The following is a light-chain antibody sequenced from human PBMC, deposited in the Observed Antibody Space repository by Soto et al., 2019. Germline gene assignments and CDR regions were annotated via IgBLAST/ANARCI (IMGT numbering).Light chain of an antibody. Sequence: QSALTQPASVSGSPGQWITISCTGTSSDVGGYNYLSWYQQHPGKAPKVMIYEVSNRPSGVSNRFSGSKSGNTASLTVSGLEAEAEDDYFCCSYNTSATAVFGGGTKLTVL. V-gene: IGLV2-14*01. CDR2: EVS. J-gene: IGLJ3*02. CDR3: CSYNTSATAV. CDR1: SSDVGGYNY.